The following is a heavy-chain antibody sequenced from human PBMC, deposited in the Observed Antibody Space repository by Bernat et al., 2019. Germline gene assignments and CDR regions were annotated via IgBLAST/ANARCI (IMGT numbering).Heavy chain of an antibody. CDR2: ISSSGSTI. CDR1: GFTFSSYE. CDR3: TAGTGYSDHDY. J-gene: IGHJ4*02. Sequence: EVQLVESGGCLVQPGGSLRLSCAASGFTFSSYEMNWVRQAPGKGLEWVSYISSSGSTIYYADSVKGRITISRDNAKNSLYLKMNSLKTEDTAVYHCTAGTGYSDHDYWGRGTLVTVSS. V-gene: IGHV3-48*03. D-gene: IGHD3-9*01.